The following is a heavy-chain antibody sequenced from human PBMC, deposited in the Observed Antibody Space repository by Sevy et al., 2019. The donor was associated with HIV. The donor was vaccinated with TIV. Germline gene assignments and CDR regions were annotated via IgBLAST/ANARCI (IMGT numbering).Heavy chain of an antibody. V-gene: IGHV3-48*01. CDR3: ARVGTAMARDYFDY. CDR2: ISSSSSTI. J-gene: IGHJ4*02. CDR1: GFTFSSYS. Sequence: GGSLRLSCAASGFTFSSYSMNWVRQAPGKGLEWVSYISSSSSTIYYADSVKGRFTISRDNAKNSLYLQMNSLRAEDTAVYYCARVGTAMARDYFDYWGQGTLVTVSS. D-gene: IGHD2-21*02.